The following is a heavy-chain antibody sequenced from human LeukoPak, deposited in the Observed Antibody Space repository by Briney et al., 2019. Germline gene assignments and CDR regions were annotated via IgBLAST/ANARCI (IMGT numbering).Heavy chain of an antibody. Sequence: SETLSLTCTVSGGSISSGGYYWSWIRQHPGKGLEWIGYIYYSGSTYYNPSLKSRVTMSVDTSKNQFSLKLSSVTAADTAVYYCARGRYNTFDYWGQGTLVTVSS. D-gene: IGHD1-1*01. CDR2: IYYSGST. CDR1: GGSISSGGYY. CDR3: ARGRYNTFDY. J-gene: IGHJ4*02. V-gene: IGHV4-31*03.